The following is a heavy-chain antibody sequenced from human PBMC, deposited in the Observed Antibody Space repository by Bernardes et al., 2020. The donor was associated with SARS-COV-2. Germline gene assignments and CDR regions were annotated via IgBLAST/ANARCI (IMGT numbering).Heavy chain of an antibody. CDR2: ISISGDVR. CDR3: AKEIRPNDY. Sequence: GGSLRLSCAVSGFTFSNYAMTWVRQAPGKGLAWVSSISISGDVRNYADSVKGRFTISRDNSKNTLYLQMNSLRAEDTAVYYCAKEIRPNDYWGQGTLVPVSS. V-gene: IGHV3-23*01. CDR1: GFTFSNYA. D-gene: IGHD3-3*02. J-gene: IGHJ4*02.